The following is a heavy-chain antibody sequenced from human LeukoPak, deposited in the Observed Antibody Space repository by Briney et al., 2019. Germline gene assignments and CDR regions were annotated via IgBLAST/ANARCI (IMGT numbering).Heavy chain of an antibody. J-gene: IGHJ4*02. CDR3: AKGEYSSGWFDY. CDR2: ISGSGGST. Sequence: GGSLRLSCAASGFTFSSYAMSWVRQAPGKGLEWVSAISGSGGSTYYADSVKGRFTISRDNSKNTLYLQINSLRAEDTAVYYCAKGEYSSGWFDYWGQGTLVTVSS. V-gene: IGHV3-23*01. CDR1: GFTFSSYA. D-gene: IGHD6-19*01.